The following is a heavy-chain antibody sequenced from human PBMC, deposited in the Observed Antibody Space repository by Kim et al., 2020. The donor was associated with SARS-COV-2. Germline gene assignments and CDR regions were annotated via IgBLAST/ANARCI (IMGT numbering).Heavy chain of an antibody. CDR3: ARDSGGITIVRGVIITPSLMTPVDY. CDR1: GFTFSSYW. CDR2: IKQDGSEK. V-gene: IGHV3-7*03. D-gene: IGHD3-10*01. J-gene: IGHJ4*02. Sequence: GGSLRLSCAASGFTFSSYWMSWVRQAPGKGLEWVANIKQDGSEKYYVDSVKGRFTISRDNAKNSLYLQMNSLRAEDTAVDYCARDSGGITIVRGVIITPSLMTPVDYWGQGTLVTVSS.